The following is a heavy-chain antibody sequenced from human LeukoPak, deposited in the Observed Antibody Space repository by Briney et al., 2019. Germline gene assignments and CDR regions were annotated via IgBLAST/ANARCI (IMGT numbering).Heavy chain of an antibody. J-gene: IGHJ4*02. CDR1: EFTFSSYN. CDR2: ISSSSKYI. Sequence: GGVLRLSCAASEFTFSSYNMNWVRQAPGKGLEWVSSISSSSKYIYYADSVKGRFTISRDNAKNSLYLQMNSLRAEDTAVYYCAREPFWSGYYSNLHFDYWGQGTLVTVSS. CDR3: AREPFWSGYYSNLHFDY. V-gene: IGHV3-21*01. D-gene: IGHD3-3*01.